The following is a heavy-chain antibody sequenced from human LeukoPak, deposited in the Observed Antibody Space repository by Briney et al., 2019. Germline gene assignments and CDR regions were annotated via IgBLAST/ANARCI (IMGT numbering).Heavy chain of an antibody. CDR1: GGSVSSYY. CDR3: ARRVANAYYMDV. V-gene: IGHV4-59*02. J-gene: IGHJ6*03. CDR2: IYYSGST. D-gene: IGHD5-12*01. Sequence: SETLSLTCTVSGGSVSSYYWSWIRQPPGKGLEWIGYIYYSGSTNYNPSLKSRVTISVDTSKNQFSLKLSSVTAADTAVYYCARRVANAYYMDVWGKGTTVTVSS.